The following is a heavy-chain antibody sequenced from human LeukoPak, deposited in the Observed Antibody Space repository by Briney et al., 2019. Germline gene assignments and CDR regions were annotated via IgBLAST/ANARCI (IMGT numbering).Heavy chain of an antibody. V-gene: IGHV3-30-3*01. CDR2: ISYDGSNK. D-gene: IGHD6-19*01. CDR3: ARDIAVAGSRRFDY. Sequence: GGSLRLSCAASGFTFSSYAMHWVRQAPGKGVEWVAVISYDGSNKYYADSVKGRFTISRDNSKNTLYLQMNSLRAEDTAVYYCARDIAVAGSRRFDYWGQGTLVTVSS. CDR1: GFTFSSYA. J-gene: IGHJ4*02.